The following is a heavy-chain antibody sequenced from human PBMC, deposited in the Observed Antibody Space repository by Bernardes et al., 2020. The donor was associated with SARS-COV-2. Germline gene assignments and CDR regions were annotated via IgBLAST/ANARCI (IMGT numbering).Heavy chain of an antibody. V-gene: IGHV3-66*01. J-gene: IGHJ6*02. CDR3: ASVMATWDRGLFSNTYYFYGMDV. CDR1: GLTVSDNY. CDR2: MYSGGST. Sequence: GGSLRLSCAASGLTVSDNYMTWVRQAPGKGLEWVALMYSGGSTYFADPGKGRFTVSRDNSKNTLFLQMNRLRAEDTAVYYCASVMATWDRGLFSNTYYFYGMDVWGQGTTVTVSS. D-gene: IGHD3-10*01.